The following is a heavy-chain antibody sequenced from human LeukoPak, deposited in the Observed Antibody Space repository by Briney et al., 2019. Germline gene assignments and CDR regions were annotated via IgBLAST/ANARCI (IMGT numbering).Heavy chain of an antibody. D-gene: IGHD3-10*01. V-gene: IGHV3-30*02. J-gene: IGHJ4*02. Sequence: GGSLRLSCAASGFTFSSYGMHWVRQAPGKGLEWVAFIRYDGSNKYYADSVKGRFTISRDNSKNTLHLQMNSLRAEDTAVYYCAKDHRTGFSFDYWGQGTLVTVSS. CDR1: GFTFSSYG. CDR3: AKDHRTGFSFDY. CDR2: IRYDGSNK.